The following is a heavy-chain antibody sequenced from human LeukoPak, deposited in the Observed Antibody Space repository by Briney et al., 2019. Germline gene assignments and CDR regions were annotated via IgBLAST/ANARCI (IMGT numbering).Heavy chain of an antibody. CDR3: ASAGRDGYNYNYYYYYMDV. CDR2: INPNSGGT. CDR1: GYTFTGYY. Sequence: ASVKVSCKASGYTFTGYYMHWVRQAPGQGPEWMGWINPNSGGTNYAQKFQGRVTITRDTSISTAYMELSRLRSDDTAVYYCASAGRDGYNYNYYYYYMDVWGKGTTVTVSS. J-gene: IGHJ6*03. V-gene: IGHV1-2*02. D-gene: IGHD5-24*01.